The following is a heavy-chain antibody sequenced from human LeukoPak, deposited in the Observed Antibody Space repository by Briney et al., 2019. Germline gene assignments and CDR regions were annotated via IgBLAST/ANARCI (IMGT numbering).Heavy chain of an antibody. J-gene: IGHJ4*02. Sequence: GGSLRLSCAASGFIFSSYWMHWVRQAPGKGLVWVSRINSDGSSTSYADSVKGRFTISRDNAKNTLFLQMNSLRAEDTAVYTCAREGAVTGYFEFWGQGTLVTVSS. CDR2: INSDGSST. CDR3: AREGAVTGYFEF. D-gene: IGHD3-16*01. V-gene: IGHV3-74*01. CDR1: GFIFSSYW.